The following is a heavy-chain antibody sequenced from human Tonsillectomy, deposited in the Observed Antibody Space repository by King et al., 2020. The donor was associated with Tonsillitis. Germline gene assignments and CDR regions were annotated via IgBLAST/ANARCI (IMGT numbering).Heavy chain of an antibody. CDR1: GGSISSYY. CDR2: VYYSGST. D-gene: IGHD2-2*03. CDR3: ARQIGSHSVNFDY. Sequence: VQLQESGPGLVKPSETLSLTCTVSGGSISSYYWSWIRQPPGKGLEWIGYVYYSGSTNYNPSLKSRVTISVDTSKNQFSLKLSSVTAADTAVYYCARQIGSHSVNFDYWGQGTLVTVSS. V-gene: IGHV4-59*08. J-gene: IGHJ4*02.